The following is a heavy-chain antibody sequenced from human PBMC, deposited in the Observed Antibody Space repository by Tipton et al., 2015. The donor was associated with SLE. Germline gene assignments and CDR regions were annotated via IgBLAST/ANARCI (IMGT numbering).Heavy chain of an antibody. CDR2: IKEDGSEK. Sequence: SLRLSCAVSGFNFRIFEMTWVRQAPGKGLEWVAYIKEDGSEKYYVDSVKGRFTISRDNAKNSVDLQMNSLRVEDTAVYYCARVANRGPDQWGQGILVTVSS. CDR1: GFNFRIFE. D-gene: IGHD2/OR15-2a*01. CDR3: ARVANRGPDQ. V-gene: IGHV3-7*01. J-gene: IGHJ4*02.